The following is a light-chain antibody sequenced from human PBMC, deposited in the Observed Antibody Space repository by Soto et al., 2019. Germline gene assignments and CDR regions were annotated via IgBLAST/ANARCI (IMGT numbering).Light chain of an antibody. J-gene: IGKJ1*01. CDR2: KAA. CDR1: QSISSW. V-gene: IGKV1-5*03. CDR3: QQYNSYFPWT. Sequence: DIQMTQSPSTLSASVGDRVTITCRASQSISSWLAWYQQKPGKAPKLLIYKAANLESGVPSIFSGSRSGTEFSLINLSLQPDELETYYWQQYNSYFPWTFDQGTKVYIK.